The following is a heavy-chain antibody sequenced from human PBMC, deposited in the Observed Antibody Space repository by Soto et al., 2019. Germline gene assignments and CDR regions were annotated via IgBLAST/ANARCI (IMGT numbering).Heavy chain of an antibody. CDR3: ARDLAAGDY. D-gene: IGHD6-13*01. CDR1: GYIFINYY. J-gene: IGHJ4*02. CDR2: INPTGGST. V-gene: IGHV1-46*04. Sequence: QVQLVQSGAEVKKPGASVKVSCKASGYIFINYYIHWVRQAPGQGLEWMGIINPTGGSTNYAQKLQGRVTLTMDTSPSAVYMELSSLRFEDTAVYYCARDLAAGDYWGQGTLVTVSS.